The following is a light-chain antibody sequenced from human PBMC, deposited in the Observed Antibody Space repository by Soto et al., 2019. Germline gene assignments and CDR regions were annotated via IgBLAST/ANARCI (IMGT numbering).Light chain of an antibody. V-gene: IGKV3-15*01. CDR3: QQYHNWPPVT. J-gene: IGKJ5*01. CDR1: QSVKSN. Sequence: EIVMTQSPATLSVSPGERATLSCRASQSVKSNLAWYQQKPGQAPRLLIYAASTRATGIPARFSGSGSGTEFTLTIASLQSEDFAVYYCQQYHNWPPVTFGQGTRLENK. CDR2: AAS.